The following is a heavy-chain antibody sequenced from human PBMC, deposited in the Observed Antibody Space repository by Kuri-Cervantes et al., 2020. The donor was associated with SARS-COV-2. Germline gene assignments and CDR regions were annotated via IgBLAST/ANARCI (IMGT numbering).Heavy chain of an antibody. CDR1: GFTFSSYA. D-gene: IGHD2-2*01. J-gene: IGHJ4*02. V-gene: IGHV3-21*04. Sequence: GGSLRLSCAASGFTFSSYAMHWVRQAPGKGLEWVSSISSSSSYIYYADSVKGRFTISRESGENSLFLHMNSLRGDDTAVYYCARHYMGYCSSTSCQPGYWGQGTLVTVSS. CDR2: ISSSSSYI. CDR3: ARHYMGYCSSTSCQPGY.